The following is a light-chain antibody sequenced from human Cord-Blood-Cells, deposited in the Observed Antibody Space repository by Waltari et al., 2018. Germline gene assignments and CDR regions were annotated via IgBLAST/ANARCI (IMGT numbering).Light chain of an antibody. CDR1: QRLLHSNGYNY. V-gene: IGKV2-28*01. CDR3: MQALQTPFT. J-gene: IGKJ3*01. CDR2: LGS. Sequence: DIVMTQSPLSLPVTPGEPASISCRSSQRLLHSNGYNYLDWYLQKPGQSPQLLINLGSNRAAGVPDMFSGSGSGTDFTLKISRVEAEYVGVYYCMQALQTPFTFGPGTKVDIK.